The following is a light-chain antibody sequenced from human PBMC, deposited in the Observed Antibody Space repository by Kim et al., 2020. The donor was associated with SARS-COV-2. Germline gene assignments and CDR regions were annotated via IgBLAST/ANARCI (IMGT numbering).Light chain of an antibody. CDR3: QQYYSTPYT. V-gene: IGKV4-1*01. Sequence: RATINCKSGRSVLYRSNNQNYLAWYQQKPGQPPKLLIYWASTREYGVPDRFSGSGSGTDFTLTISSLQAEDVAVYYCQQYYSTPYTFGQGTKLEI. CDR2: WAS. CDR1: RSVLYRSNNQNY. J-gene: IGKJ2*01.